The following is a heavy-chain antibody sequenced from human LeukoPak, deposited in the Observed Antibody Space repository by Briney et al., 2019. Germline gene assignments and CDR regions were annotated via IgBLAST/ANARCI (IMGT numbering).Heavy chain of an antibody. J-gene: IGHJ5*02. D-gene: IGHD3-10*01. CDR3: ARDCWFGLIHNWFDP. Sequence: WVRQPPGKELEWIGSIYYSGSTYYNPSLKSRVTISVDTSKNQFSLKLSSVTAADTAVYYCARDCWFGLIHNWFDPWGQGTLVTVSS. V-gene: IGHV4-39*02. CDR2: IYYSGST.